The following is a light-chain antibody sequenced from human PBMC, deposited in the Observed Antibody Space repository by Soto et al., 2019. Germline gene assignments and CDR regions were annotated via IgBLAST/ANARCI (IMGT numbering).Light chain of an antibody. J-gene: IGLJ2*01. CDR2: SNN. CDR3: AAWDDSLNGPV. Sequence: QSVLIQPPSASGTPGQRVTISCSGSNSNIGSNTVNWYQQLPGTAPKLLIYSNNQRPSGVPDRFSGSKSGTSASLAISGLQSEDEADYYCAAWDDSLNGPVFGGGTKLTVL. CDR1: NSNIGSNT. V-gene: IGLV1-44*01.